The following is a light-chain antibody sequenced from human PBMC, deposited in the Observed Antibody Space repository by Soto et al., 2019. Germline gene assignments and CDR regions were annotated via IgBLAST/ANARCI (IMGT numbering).Light chain of an antibody. CDR3: LQDYNYPT. CDR1: QGIRND. CDR2: AAS. Sequence: ALQMTQSPSSLSASVGDRVTITCRASQGIRNDLGWYQQKPGKAPKLLIYAASSLQSGVPSRFSGSGSGTDFTITISSLQPEDFATYYCLQDYNYPTFGQGTKLEIK. V-gene: IGKV1-6*01. J-gene: IGKJ2*01.